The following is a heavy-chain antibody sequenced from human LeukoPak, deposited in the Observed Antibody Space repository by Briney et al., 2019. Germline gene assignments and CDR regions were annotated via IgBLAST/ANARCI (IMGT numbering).Heavy chain of an antibody. CDR2: ISSSSSYI. V-gene: IGHV3-21*01. CDR3: ARGVGSGSGTRGYYMDV. J-gene: IGHJ6*03. CDR1: GFTFGSYS. D-gene: IGHD3-10*01. Sequence: GGSLRLSCAASGFTFGSYSMNWVRKAPGKGVEWVSSISSSSSYIYYADSVKGRFAISRDNAKNSLYLQMNSLRAEDTAVYYCARGVGSGSGTRGYYMDVWGKGTTVTVSS.